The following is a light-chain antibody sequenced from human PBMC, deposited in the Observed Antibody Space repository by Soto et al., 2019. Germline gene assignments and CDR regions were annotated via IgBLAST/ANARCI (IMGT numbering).Light chain of an antibody. CDR1: QSVKSSY. CDR3: QQYGSSPLT. Sequence: EIVLTQSPGTLSLSPGERATLSCRASQSVKSSYLAWYQQKPGQPPRLLIYGASTRATGIPDRFIGSGSATDVTLTIPRMEPEDFAVFYCQQYGSSPLTFGGGSKVEIK. J-gene: IGKJ4*01. V-gene: IGKV3-20*01. CDR2: GAS.